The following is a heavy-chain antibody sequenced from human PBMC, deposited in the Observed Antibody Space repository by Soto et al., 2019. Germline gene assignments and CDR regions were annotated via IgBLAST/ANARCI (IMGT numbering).Heavy chain of an antibody. CDR2: INLNDGGT. CDR3: VRYAHSQQSIFDR. J-gene: IGHJ4*02. CDR1: EYSFGDYY. Sequence: QVQLVQSGTEVKKPGASVRVSCKASEYSFGDYYLHWLRQAPGQGLEWMGWINLNDGGTNYARNFQCRVTMTSDKSITTVYMELSSLRYDDTAVYYCVRYAHSQQSIFDRWCQGTLVTVSS. D-gene: IGHD6-13*01. V-gene: IGHV1-2*02.